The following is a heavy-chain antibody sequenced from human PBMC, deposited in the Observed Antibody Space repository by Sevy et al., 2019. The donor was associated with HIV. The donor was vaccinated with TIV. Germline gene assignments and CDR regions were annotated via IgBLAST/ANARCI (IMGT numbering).Heavy chain of an antibody. Sequence: GESLKISCAASEFIFSYYGIHWVRQAPGKGLEWVAIISNDGNSEYYADSVKGRFTIFRDNSKNTVYLQMNSLRAEDSAVYYCAKDQRGYYYGMDVWGQGTTVTVSS. CDR1: EFIFSYYG. V-gene: IGHV3-30*18. CDR3: AKDQRGYYYGMDV. J-gene: IGHJ6*02. CDR2: ISNDGNSE.